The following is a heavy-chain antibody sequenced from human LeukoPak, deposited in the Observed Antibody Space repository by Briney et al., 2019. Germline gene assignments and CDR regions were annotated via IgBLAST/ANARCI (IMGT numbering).Heavy chain of an antibody. V-gene: IGHV4-59*01. CDR3: AGVGYYGHGGYYPLFDS. J-gene: IGHJ4*02. CDR1: GGSLRSYF. CDR2: IDDSGST. Sequence: SGTLSLTCSVSGGSLRSYFWSWIRQPPGRGLELIGHIDDSGSTQYSPPLKSRVTISADTSTNRFSLKLRSVTAADTALYYCAGVGYYGHGGYYPLFDSWGQGTLVTVSS. D-gene: IGHD3-22*01.